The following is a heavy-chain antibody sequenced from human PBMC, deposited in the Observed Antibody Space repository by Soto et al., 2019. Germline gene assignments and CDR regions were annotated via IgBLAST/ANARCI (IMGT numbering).Heavy chain of an antibody. CDR3: ASTYSTSWYWFDP. CDR2: IFSNDEK. J-gene: IGHJ5*02. V-gene: IGHV2-26*04. Sequence: QVTVRESGPVLVKPTETLTLTCTVSGFSLSNAGWGVSWIRQPPGKALEWLAHIFSNDEKSYSTSLKSRLTISKDTSKSQVVLTMTNMDPVDTATYYCASTYSTSWYWFDPWCQGTLVTVSS. D-gene: IGHD6-13*01. CDR1: GFSLSNAGWG.